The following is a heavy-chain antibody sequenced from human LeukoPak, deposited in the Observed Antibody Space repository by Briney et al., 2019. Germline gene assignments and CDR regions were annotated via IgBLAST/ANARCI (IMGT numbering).Heavy chain of an antibody. J-gene: IGHJ5*02. CDR2: IKQDGSDK. Sequence: GGSLTLSCFVYGFTFNRYWMSWLRQSPGKGLEWVANIKQDGSDKNYVDSVKGRFTISRDNDKNSLYLQMNSLRAEDTAVYYCTIEDDVRVPAHRGDWFARWGQGTLVTLSS. D-gene: IGHD2-2*01. CDR3: TIEDDVRVPAHRGDWFAR. V-gene: IGHV3-7*01. CDR1: GFTFNRYW.